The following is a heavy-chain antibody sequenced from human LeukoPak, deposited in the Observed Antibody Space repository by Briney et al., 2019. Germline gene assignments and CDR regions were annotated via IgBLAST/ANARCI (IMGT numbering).Heavy chain of an antibody. CDR3: ARVRRYCSSTSCYERWFDP. Sequence: SETLSLTCTVSGGSISSGGYYWSWIRRHPGKGLEWIGYIYYSGSTYYNPSLKSRVTISVDTSKNQFSLKLSSVTAADTAVYYCARVRRYCSSTSCYERWFDPWGQGTLVTVSS. CDR2: IYYSGST. V-gene: IGHV4-31*03. CDR1: GGSISSGGYY. J-gene: IGHJ5*02. D-gene: IGHD2-2*01.